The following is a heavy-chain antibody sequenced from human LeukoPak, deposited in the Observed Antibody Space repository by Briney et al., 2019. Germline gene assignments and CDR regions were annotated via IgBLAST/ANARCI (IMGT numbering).Heavy chain of an antibody. J-gene: IGHJ4*02. D-gene: IGHD5-24*01. Sequence: ASVKVSCKASGYTFTSYGISWVRQAPGQGLEWMGWISAYNGNTNYAQKLQGRVTMTTDTSTSTAYMELRSLRAEDTAVYYCVKLDGYNVGYWGQGTLVSVSS. CDR2: ISAYNGNT. CDR1: GYTFTSYG. V-gene: IGHV1-18*01. CDR3: VKLDGYNVGY.